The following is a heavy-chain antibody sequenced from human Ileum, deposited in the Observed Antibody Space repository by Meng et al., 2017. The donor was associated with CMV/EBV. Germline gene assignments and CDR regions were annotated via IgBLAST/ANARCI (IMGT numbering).Heavy chain of an antibody. J-gene: IGHJ4*02. CDR3: AREDFATLTLDS. Sequence: GESLKISCAASGFIFSNYWMHWVRQAPGKGLVWVSRLNSDGGSTSYAGSVEGRFTISRDNAKHTLYLQMNSLRVEDTAVYYCAREDFATLTLDSWGQGTLVTVSS. D-gene: IGHD3/OR15-3a*01. CDR2: LNSDGGST. V-gene: IGHV3-74*01. CDR1: GFIFSNYW.